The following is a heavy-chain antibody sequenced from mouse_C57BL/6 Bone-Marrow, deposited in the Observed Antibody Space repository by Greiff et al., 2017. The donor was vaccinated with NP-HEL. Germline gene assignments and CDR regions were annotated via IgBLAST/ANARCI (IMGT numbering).Heavy chain of an antibody. V-gene: IGHV6-3*01. CDR3: TGGYYGGAMDY. CDR1: GFTFSNYW. D-gene: IGHD1-1*01. Sequence: EVKVEESGGGLVQPGGSMKLSCVASGFTFSNYWMNWVRQSPEKGLEWVAQIRLKSDNYATHYAESVKGRFTISRDDSKSSVYLQMNNLRAEDTGIYYCTGGYYGGAMDYWGQGTSVTVSS. CDR2: IRLKSDNYAT. J-gene: IGHJ4*01.